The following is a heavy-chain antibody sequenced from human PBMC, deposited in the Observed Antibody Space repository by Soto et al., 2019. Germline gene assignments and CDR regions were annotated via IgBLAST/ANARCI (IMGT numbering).Heavy chain of an antibody. Sequence: ASVKVSCKVSGYTLTELSMHWVRQAPGKGLEWMGGFDPEDGETTYAQKFQGRVTMPEDTSTDTAYMELSSLRSEDTAVYYCATVWSGYWFDPWGQGTLVTVSS. D-gene: IGHD3-10*02. CDR1: GYTLTELS. CDR2: FDPEDGET. V-gene: IGHV1-24*01. CDR3: ATVWSGYWFDP. J-gene: IGHJ5*02.